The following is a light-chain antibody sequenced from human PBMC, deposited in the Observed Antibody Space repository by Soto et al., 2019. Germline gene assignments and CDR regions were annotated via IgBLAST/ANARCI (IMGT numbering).Light chain of an antibody. Sequence: EIVLTQSPATLSLSPGERATLSCRASQSVSSYLAWYQQKPGQAPRLLIFDASQRATGIPARFRGSGSGTEFTLTISSLQSEDFAVYYCQQYNDWWTFGQGTKVDIK. V-gene: IGKV3-11*01. CDR3: QQYNDWWT. CDR2: DAS. CDR1: QSVSSY. J-gene: IGKJ1*01.